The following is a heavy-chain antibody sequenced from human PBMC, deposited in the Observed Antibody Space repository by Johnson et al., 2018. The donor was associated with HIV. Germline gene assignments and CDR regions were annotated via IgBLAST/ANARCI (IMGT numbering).Heavy chain of an antibody. CDR2: VYSTFGT. D-gene: IGHD4-17*01. CDR1: GFTVSSNY. V-gene: IGHV3-66*02. Sequence: VQLVESGRGLVQPGGSLRLSCAASGFTVSSNYMSWVRQAPGKGLEWVSAVYSTFGTYYAASVRGRFTISTDNSKNTLYLQMNSLRAEDTAVYYCARDGGNDYGDYVGGGALDIWGQGTMVTVSS. J-gene: IGHJ3*02. CDR3: ARDGGNDYGDYVGGGALDI.